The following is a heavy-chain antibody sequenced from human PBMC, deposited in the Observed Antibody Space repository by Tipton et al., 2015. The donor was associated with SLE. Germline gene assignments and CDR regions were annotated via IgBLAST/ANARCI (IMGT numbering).Heavy chain of an antibody. CDR3: ARVVVATTKPLHFDY. J-gene: IGHJ4*02. CDR1: GDSISSYY. Sequence: TLSLTCTVSGDSISSYYWSWIRQPPGKGLEWIGYIYYSGSTNYNPSLKSRVTISVDTSKSQFSLRLSSVTAADTAMYYCARVVVATTKPLHFDYWGQGTLVTVSS. D-gene: IGHD5-12*01. CDR2: IYYSGST. V-gene: IGHV4-59*01.